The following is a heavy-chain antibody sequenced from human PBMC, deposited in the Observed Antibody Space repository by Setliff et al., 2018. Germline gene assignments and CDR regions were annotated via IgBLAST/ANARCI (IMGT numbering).Heavy chain of an antibody. CDR1: GGSFSGYY. CDR2: INHSGST. CDR3: ARSEAYYSSSWCRLVSGWFDP. Sequence: SETLSLTCAVYGGSFSGYYWSWIRQPPGKGLEWIGEINHSGSTNYNPSLKSRVTISVDTSKNQFSLKLSSVTAADTAVYYCARSEAYYSSSWCRLVSGWFDPWGQGTLVTVSS. D-gene: IGHD6-13*01. J-gene: IGHJ5*02. V-gene: IGHV4-34*01.